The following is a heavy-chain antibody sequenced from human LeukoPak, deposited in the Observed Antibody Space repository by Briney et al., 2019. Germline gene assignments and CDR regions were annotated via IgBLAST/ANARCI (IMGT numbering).Heavy chain of an antibody. V-gene: IGHV1-46*01. J-gene: IGHJ4*02. CDR2: INPSGGST. CDR3: AMAVAAGRRFDY. CDR1: GYTFTSQY. Sequence: ASVKVSCKASGYTFTSQYMHWVRQAPGQGLEWMGIINPSGGSTTYAQKFQGRVTMTRDTSTSTVYMELSSLRSDDTAVYYCAMAVAAGRRFDYWGQGTLVTVSS. D-gene: IGHD6-13*01.